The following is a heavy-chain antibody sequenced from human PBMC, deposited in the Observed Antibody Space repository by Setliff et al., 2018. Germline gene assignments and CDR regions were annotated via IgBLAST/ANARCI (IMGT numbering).Heavy chain of an antibody. Sequence: SETLSLTCTVSGDSISSGINYWSWIRQPAGKGLEWIGHIDPSGNTNYSPSLKSRVTISGDTSKSQFSLKLTSVTAADTAVYYCARSLGSGSYYNSRPYYSDYWGQGTLVTVSS. CDR3: ARSLGSGSYYNSRPYYSDY. J-gene: IGHJ4*02. CDR1: GDSISSGINY. CDR2: IDPSGNT. D-gene: IGHD3-10*01. V-gene: IGHV4-61*09.